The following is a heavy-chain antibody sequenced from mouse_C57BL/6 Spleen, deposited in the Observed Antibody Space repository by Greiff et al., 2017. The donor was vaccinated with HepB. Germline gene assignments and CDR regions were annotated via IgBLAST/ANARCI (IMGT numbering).Heavy chain of an antibody. Sequence: VQLQQSGAELVKPGASVKLSCTASGFNIKDYYMHWVKQRTEQGLEWIGRIDPEDGETKYAQKFQGKATITADTSSNTAYLQLSSLTSEDTAVYYCAVWGDGYYGYWGQGTTLTVSS. CDR3: AVWGDGYYGY. CDR1: GFNIKDYY. D-gene: IGHD2-3*01. J-gene: IGHJ2*01. V-gene: IGHV14-2*01. CDR2: IDPEDGET.